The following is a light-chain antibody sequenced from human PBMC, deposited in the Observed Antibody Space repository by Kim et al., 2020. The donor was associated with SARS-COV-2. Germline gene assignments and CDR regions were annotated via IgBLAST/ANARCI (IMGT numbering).Light chain of an antibody. CDR2: GAS. CDR3: QQHGSAPPLI. J-gene: IGKJ5*01. Sequence: ENVLTQSPGTLSVSPGERATLSCKARQSISSTYLVWYQQKPGQAPRLLIYGASNRASGIPDRFSGSGSGTDFTLTISRVEPEDFAVYYCQQHGSAPPLIFGQGTRLEIK. CDR1: QSISSTY. V-gene: IGKV3-20*01.